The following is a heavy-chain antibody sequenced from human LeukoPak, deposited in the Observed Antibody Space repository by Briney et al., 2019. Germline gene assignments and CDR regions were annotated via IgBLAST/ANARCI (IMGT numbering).Heavy chain of an antibody. J-gene: IGHJ3*02. V-gene: IGHV4-39*07. CDR2: IYYSGST. Sequence: SETLSLTCTVSGGSISSSSYYWGWIRQPPGKGLEWIGSIYYSGSTYYNPSLKSRVTISVDTSKNQFSLKLSSVTAADTAVYYCARVVAVAGLSDAFDIWGQGTMVTVSS. CDR3: ARVVAVAGLSDAFDI. CDR1: GGSISSSSYY. D-gene: IGHD6-19*01.